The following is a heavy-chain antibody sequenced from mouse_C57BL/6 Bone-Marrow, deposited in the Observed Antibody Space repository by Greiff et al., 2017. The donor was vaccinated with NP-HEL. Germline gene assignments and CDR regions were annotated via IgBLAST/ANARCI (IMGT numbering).Heavy chain of an antibody. J-gene: IGHJ3*01. CDR2: ISSGSSTI. CDR3: ARNDYYGSSSAWFAY. CDR1: GFTFSDYG. V-gene: IGHV5-17*01. D-gene: IGHD1-1*01. Sequence: DVMLVESGGGLVKPGGSLKLSCAASGFTFSDYGMHWVRQAPEKGLEWVAYISSGSSTIYYADTVKGRFTISRDNAKNTLFLQMTSLRSEDTAMYYCARNDYYGSSSAWFAYWGQGTLVTVSA.